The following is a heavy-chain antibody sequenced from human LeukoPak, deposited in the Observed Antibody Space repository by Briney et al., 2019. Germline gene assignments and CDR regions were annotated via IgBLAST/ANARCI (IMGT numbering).Heavy chain of an antibody. J-gene: IGHJ3*02. CDR2: INPNSGGT. CDR3: ARAGVWDYDDSSGYHNAAFDI. Sequence: ASVKVSCKASGYTFTDYYMHWVRQAPGQGLEWMGWINPNSGGTNYAQKFRGRVSMTRDTSISTAYMELRRLRSDDTAVYYCARAGVWDYDDSSGYHNAAFDIWGQGTMVTVSS. D-gene: IGHD3-22*01. CDR1: GYTFTDYY. V-gene: IGHV1-2*02.